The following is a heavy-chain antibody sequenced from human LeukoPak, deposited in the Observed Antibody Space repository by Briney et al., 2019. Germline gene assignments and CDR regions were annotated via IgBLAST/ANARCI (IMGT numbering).Heavy chain of an antibody. CDR3: ATDGRGSYLFDY. V-gene: IGHV1-24*01. CDR2: FDPEDGET. Sequence: ASVKVSCKVSGYTLTELSMHWMRQAPGKGLEWMGGFDPEDGETIYAQKFQGRVTMTEDTSTDTAYMELSSLRSEDTAVYYCATDGRGSYLFDYWGQGTLVTVSS. D-gene: IGHD1-26*01. CDR1: GYTLTELS. J-gene: IGHJ4*02.